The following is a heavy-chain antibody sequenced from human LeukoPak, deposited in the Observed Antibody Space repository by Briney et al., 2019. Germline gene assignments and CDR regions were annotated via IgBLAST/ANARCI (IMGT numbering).Heavy chain of an antibody. CDR3: LGAFTFGGVIVREN. CDR1: GGSFSGYY. CDR2: INHSGST. J-gene: IGHJ4*02. V-gene: IGHV4-34*01. D-gene: IGHD3-16*02. Sequence: SETLSLTCAVYGGSFSGYYWSWIRQPPGKGLEWIGEINHSGSTNYNPSLKSRVTISVDTSKNQFSLKLSSVTAADTAVYYCLGAFTFGGVIVRENWGQGTLVTVSS.